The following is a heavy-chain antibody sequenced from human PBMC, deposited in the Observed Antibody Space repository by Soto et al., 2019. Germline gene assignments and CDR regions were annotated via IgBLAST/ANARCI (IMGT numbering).Heavy chain of an antibody. CDR1: GYTFTSYA. D-gene: IGHD3-9*01. CDR3: ARDKNTYYDILTGYYIGWFDP. Sequence: ASVKVSCKASGYTFTSYAMHWVRQAPGQRLEWMGWINAGNGNTKYSQKFQGRVTITRDTSASTAYMELSSLRSEDTAVYYCARDKNTYYDILTGYYIGWFDPWGQGTLVTVSS. J-gene: IGHJ5*02. V-gene: IGHV1-3*01. CDR2: INAGNGNT.